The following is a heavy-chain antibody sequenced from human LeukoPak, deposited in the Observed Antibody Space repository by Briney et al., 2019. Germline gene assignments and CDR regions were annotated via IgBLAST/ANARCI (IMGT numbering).Heavy chain of an antibody. CDR2: IYYSGSI. Sequence: KSSETLSLTCTVSGGSISSYYWSWIRQPPGKGLEWIASIYYSGSINDNPSLKSRVAISVDTSKNQFSLKVSSVTAADTAVYYCARAYYESSAYRHAVYFDYWGQGTLVTVSS. J-gene: IGHJ4*02. CDR3: ARAYYESSAYRHAVYFDY. D-gene: IGHD3-22*01. CDR1: GGSISSYY. V-gene: IGHV4-59*01.